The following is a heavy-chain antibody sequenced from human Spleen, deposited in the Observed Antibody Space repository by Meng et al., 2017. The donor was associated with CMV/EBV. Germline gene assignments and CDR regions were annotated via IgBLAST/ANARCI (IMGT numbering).Heavy chain of an antibody. D-gene: IGHD3-3*01. V-gene: IGHV3-49*04. CDR3: TGRYYDFWSGYHDY. CDR1: GFTFGDYA. CDR2: IRGKSNGGTG. J-gene: IGHJ4*02. Sequence: GESLKISCTVSGFTFGDYAMGWVRQAPGKGLEWVGFIRGKSNGGTGEYAASVKGRFTISRDDSTSIAYLQMNSLKTEDTAVYYCTGRYYDFWSGYHDYWGQGTLVTVS.